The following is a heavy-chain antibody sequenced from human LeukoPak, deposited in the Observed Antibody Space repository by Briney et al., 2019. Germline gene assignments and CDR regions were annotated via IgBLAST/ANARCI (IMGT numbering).Heavy chain of an antibody. CDR3: ARDSGWYFDY. V-gene: IGHV3-30-3*01. CDR1: GFTFSSYA. Sequence: GGSLRLSCAASGFTFSSYAMHWVRQAPGKGPEWVAVISYDGSNKYYADSVKGRFTISRDNSKNTLYLQMNSLRAEDTAVYYCARDSGWYFDYWGQGTLVTVSS. CDR2: ISYDGSNK. J-gene: IGHJ4*02. D-gene: IGHD2-15*01.